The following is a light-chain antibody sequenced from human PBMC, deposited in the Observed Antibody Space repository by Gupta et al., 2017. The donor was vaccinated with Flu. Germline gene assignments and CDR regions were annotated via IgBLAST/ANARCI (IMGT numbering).Light chain of an antibody. J-gene: IGKJ1*01. Sequence: SPSTLSASVGDRVTITGRASQSISSWLAWYQQKPGKAPKLLIYKASSLQSGVPSRFSGSGSGTEFTLTISSLQPDDFASYYCQQYDSYSTFGQGTKVEIK. CDR2: KAS. V-gene: IGKV1-5*03. CDR1: QSISSW. CDR3: QQYDSYST.